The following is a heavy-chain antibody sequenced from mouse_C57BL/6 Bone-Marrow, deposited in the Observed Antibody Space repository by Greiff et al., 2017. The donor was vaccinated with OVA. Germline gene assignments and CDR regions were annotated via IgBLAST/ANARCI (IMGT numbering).Heavy chain of an antibody. CDR3: ARGGSGYGAMDY. D-gene: IGHD1-1*01. V-gene: IGHV1-63*01. CDR2: IYPGGGYT. Sequence: QVHVKQSGAELVRPGTSVKMSCKASGYTFTNYWIGWAKQRPGHGLEWIGDIYPGGGYTNYNEKFKGKATLTADKSSSTANMQISRLTSEDSAIYNCARGGSGYGAMDYWGQGTSVTVSS. CDR1: GYTFTNYW. J-gene: IGHJ4*01.